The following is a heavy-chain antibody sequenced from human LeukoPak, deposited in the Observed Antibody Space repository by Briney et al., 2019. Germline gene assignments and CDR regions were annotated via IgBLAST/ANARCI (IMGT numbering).Heavy chain of an antibody. J-gene: IGHJ4*02. CDR2: IRAYNGNT. Sequence: ASVKVSCKASGYTFTSYGISWVRQAPGQGLEWMGWIRAYNGNTNYEQKLQGRVTMTTDTSTSTAYMELRSLRSDDTAVYYCARVSRDDSLDYWGQGTLVTVSS. V-gene: IGHV1-18*01. CDR1: GYTFTSYG. CDR3: ARVSRDDSLDY. D-gene: IGHD3-22*01.